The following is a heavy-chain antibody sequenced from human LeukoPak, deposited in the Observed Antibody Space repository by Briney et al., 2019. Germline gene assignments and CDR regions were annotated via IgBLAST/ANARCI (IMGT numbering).Heavy chain of an antibody. CDR1: GVSLNNSGVG. D-gene: IGHD5-18*01. CDR3: ARSQGYSSGSFRDAYDI. V-gene: IGHV2-5*02. J-gene: IGHJ3*02. CDR2: IYWDDDK. Sequence: SGPTLVNPTQTLTLTCSFSGVSLNNSGVGVGWIRQPPGKTLEWLALIYWDDDKRYSPSLKSRLTISEDTSKNQVVLTMTNMDSVDTATYFCARSQGYSSGSFRDAYDIWGLGTLVTVSS.